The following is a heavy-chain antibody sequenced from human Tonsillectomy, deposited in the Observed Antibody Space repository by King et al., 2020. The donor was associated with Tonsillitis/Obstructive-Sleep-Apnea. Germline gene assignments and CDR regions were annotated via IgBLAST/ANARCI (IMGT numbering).Heavy chain of an antibody. Sequence: VQLVESGGGVVQPGRSLRLSCAASGFTFSSYAMHWVRQAPGKGLEWVAVISYDGSNKYYADSVKGRFTISRDNSKNTRYLQMNSLRAEDTAVYYCARVKVWSGYYPYYYMDVWGKGTPVTVSS. CDR2: ISYDGSNK. J-gene: IGHJ6*03. CDR1: GFTFSSYA. D-gene: IGHD3-3*01. CDR3: ARVKVWSGYYPYYYMDV. V-gene: IGHV3-30*01.